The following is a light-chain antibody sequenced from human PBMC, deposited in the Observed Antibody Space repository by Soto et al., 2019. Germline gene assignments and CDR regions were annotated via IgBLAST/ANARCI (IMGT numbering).Light chain of an antibody. J-gene: IGKJ4*01. CDR3: QQYGSSPT. CDR2: GAS. V-gene: IGKV3-20*01. CDR1: QSVSIRY. Sequence: IMLQQSPGTLSLYPGERATLSCKASQSVSIRYLARYQQKPGQAPRLLIYGASSRATVLPDRFSGTGSGTDFTLTISRLEPEDFAVYYCQQYGSSPTFGGGTKVDIK.